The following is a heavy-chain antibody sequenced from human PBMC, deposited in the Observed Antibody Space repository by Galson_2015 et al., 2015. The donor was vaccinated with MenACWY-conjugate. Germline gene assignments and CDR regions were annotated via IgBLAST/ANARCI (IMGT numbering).Heavy chain of an antibody. CDR1: GFTFSSYS. J-gene: IGHJ4*02. CDR3: ARGGIGAFDY. D-gene: IGHD3-16*01. Sequence: SLRLSCAASGFTFSSYSMYWVRQAPGKGLVWVSRIYNDGSDITYADSVKGRFTTSRDNAKNTLFLQMNSLRAEDTAVYYCARGGIGAFDYWAQGTLVTVSS. V-gene: IGHV3-74*01. CDR2: IYNDGSDI.